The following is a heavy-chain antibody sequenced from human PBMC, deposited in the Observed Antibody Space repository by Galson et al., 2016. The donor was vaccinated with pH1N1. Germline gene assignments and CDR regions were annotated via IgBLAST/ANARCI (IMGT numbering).Heavy chain of an antibody. CDR1: GFTFSTYG. CDR2: IWYDGSQE. Sequence: SLRLSCAASGFTFSTYGMHWVRQAPGAGLEGVAVIWYDGSQEYYSDSVKGRFTVSRDNARNTLYLQMNSLRAEDTAVYYCARSRVTFSSTTCLAVWGQGTTVTVSS. D-gene: IGHD2-2*01. V-gene: IGHV3-33*01. CDR3: ARSRVTFSSTTCLAV. J-gene: IGHJ6*02.